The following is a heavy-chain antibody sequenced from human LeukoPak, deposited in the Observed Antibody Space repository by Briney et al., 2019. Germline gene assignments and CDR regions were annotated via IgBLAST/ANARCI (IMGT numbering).Heavy chain of an antibody. Sequence: ASVKVSCKAPGGTFSSYAISWVRQAPGQGLEWMGRIIPIFGTANYAQKFQGRVTITTDESTSTAYMELSSLRSEDTAVYYCARGLNPYYYDSSGPYYFDYWGQGTLVTVSS. CDR3: ARGLNPYYYDSSGPYYFDY. D-gene: IGHD3-22*01. CDR1: GGTFSSYA. CDR2: IIPIFGTA. V-gene: IGHV1-69*05. J-gene: IGHJ4*02.